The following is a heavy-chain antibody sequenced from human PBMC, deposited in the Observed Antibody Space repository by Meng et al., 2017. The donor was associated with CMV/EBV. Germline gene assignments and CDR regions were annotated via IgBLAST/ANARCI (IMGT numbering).Heavy chain of an antibody. D-gene: IGHD2-2*02. CDR2: ISYDGSNK. CDR1: GFTFSSYA. Sequence: GESLKISCAASGFTFSSYAMHWVRQAPGKGLEWVAVISYDGSNKYYADSVKGRFTISRDNSKNTLYLQMNSLGAEDTAVYYCARDVVPAAIPRWYFDLWGRGTLVTVSS. V-gene: IGHV3-30*04. J-gene: IGHJ2*01. CDR3: ARDVVPAAIPRWYFDL.